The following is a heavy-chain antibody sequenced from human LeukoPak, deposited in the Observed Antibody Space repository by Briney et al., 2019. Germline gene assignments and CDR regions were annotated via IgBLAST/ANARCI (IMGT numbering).Heavy chain of an antibody. D-gene: IGHD6-13*01. Sequence: SSETLSLTCTVSGGSISSYYWNWIRQPPGKGLEWIGYIYYSGSTNYNPSLKSRVTISVDTSKNQFSLKLSSVTAADTAVYYCARHTDGYSSSWHNSYFDYWGQGTLVTVSS. CDR1: GGSISSYY. CDR3: ARHTDGYSSSWHNSYFDY. V-gene: IGHV4-59*08. J-gene: IGHJ4*02. CDR2: IYYSGST.